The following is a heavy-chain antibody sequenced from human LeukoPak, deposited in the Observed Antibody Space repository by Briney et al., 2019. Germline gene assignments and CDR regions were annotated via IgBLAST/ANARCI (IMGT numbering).Heavy chain of an antibody. D-gene: IGHD6-19*01. J-gene: IGHJ4*02. Sequence: GGSLRLSCAASGFTFRTYTMNWVRQAPGKGLEWVSSITSGSGYIYYADSVKGRFTISRDNAKNPLYLQMNSLRAEDTALYYCARVYNSGQNGYWGQGTLVTASS. V-gene: IGHV3-21*01. CDR3: ARVYNSGQNGY. CDR1: GFTFRTYT. CDR2: ITSGSGYI.